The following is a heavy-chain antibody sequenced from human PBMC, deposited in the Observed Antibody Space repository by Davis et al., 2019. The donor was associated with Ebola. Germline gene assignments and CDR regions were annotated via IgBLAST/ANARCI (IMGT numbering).Heavy chain of an antibody. Sequence: PGGSLRLSCAASGFPFTGYGMHWVRQAPGKGLEWVTFLRDDGHNANYADSVKGRFTISRDNSKNTLYLQMNSLRAEDTAVYYCAKDLWIRQMNSGSYSDYWGQGTLVTVSS. J-gene: IGHJ4*02. CDR2: LRDDGHNA. CDR3: AKDLWIRQMNSGSYSDY. V-gene: IGHV3-30*02. D-gene: IGHD1-26*01. CDR1: GFPFTGYG.